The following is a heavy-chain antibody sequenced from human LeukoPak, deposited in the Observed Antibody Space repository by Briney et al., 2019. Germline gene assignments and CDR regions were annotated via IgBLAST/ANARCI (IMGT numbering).Heavy chain of an antibody. J-gene: IGHJ4*02. CDR2: IGYRGGSI. CDR1: GITFSNYA. CDR3: ASPYSSSFAFDY. Sequence: GGSLRLSCAASGITFSNYAMSWVRQAPGKGLEWVSIIGYRGGSIYYAYSVKGRFTISRDNSKNTLSLQMNGLRAEDTAVYYCASPYSSSFAFDYWGQGTLVTVSS. D-gene: IGHD6-13*01. V-gene: IGHV3-23*01.